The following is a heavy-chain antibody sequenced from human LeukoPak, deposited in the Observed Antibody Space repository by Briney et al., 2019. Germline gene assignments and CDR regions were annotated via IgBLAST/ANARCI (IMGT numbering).Heavy chain of an antibody. CDR1: GYTFTSYD. V-gene: IGHV1-2*02. D-gene: IGHD3-3*01. Sequence: ASVKVSCKASGYTFTSYDINWVRQAPGQGLEWMGWINPNSGGTNYAQKFQGRVTMTRDTSISTAYMELSRLRSDDTAVYYCASSITIFGVVMTYYYYGMDVWGQGTTVTVSS. CDR3: ASSITIFGVVMTYYYYGMDV. CDR2: INPNSGGT. J-gene: IGHJ6*02.